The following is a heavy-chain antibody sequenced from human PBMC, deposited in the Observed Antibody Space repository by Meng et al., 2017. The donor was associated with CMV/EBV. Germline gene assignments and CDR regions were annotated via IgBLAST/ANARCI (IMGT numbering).Heavy chain of an antibody. CDR3: AKNYDSSGYYSSYYFDY. V-gene: IGHV3-23*03. Sequence: GALKISCAASGFTFSSYAMSWVRQAPGKGLEWVSVIYSGGSSTYYADSVKGRFTISRDNSKNTLYLQMNSLRAEDTAVYYCAKNYDSSGYYSSYYFDYWGQGTLVTVSS. D-gene: IGHD3-22*01. CDR1: GFTFSSYA. CDR2: IYSGGSST. J-gene: IGHJ4*02.